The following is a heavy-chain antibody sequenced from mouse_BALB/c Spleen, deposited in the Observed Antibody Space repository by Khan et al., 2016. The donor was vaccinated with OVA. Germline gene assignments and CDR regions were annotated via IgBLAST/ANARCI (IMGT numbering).Heavy chain of an antibody. V-gene: IGHV1S56*01. Sequence: QVQLKESGPELVKPGASVKMSCKASGYTFISYYIHWVKQRPGQGLEWIGWIYPGDGRTKYNEKFKDKTTLTADKSSSTAYTLLSSLTSEDSAIFFCAISYYGSFWYFDGWGAGTTVTVSS. D-gene: IGHD1-1*01. J-gene: IGHJ1*01. CDR3: AISYYGSFWYFDG. CDR1: GYTFISYY. CDR2: IYPGDGRT.